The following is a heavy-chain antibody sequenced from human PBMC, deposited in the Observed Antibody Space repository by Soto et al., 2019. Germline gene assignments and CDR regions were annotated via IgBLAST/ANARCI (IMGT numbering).Heavy chain of an antibody. CDR2: IYPGDSDT. J-gene: IGHJ4*01. CDR1: GYSFTTYW. V-gene: IGHV5-51*01. D-gene: IGHD4-4*01. CDR3: AIYSTSSPNNY. Sequence: PGESLKISCKSSGYSFTTYWIAWVRQMPGKGLEWVGIIYPGDSDTRYGPSFEGQVTISVDTSISTAFLQWNSLKASDTATYYCAIYSTSSPNNYWGQGTRVTVSS.